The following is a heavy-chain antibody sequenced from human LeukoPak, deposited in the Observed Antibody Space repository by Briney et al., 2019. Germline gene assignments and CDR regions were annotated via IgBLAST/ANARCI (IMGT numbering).Heavy chain of an antibody. V-gene: IGHV3-30*03. J-gene: IGHJ6*03. Sequence: GGSLRLSCAASGFTFSSYGMHWVRQAPGKGLEWVAVISYDGSNKYYADSVKGRFTISRDNSRNTLYLQMNSLRGEDAAVYSCARGGIPTGPYYYFYYMDVWGKGTAVTVSS. D-gene: IGHD3-10*01. CDR1: GFTFSSYG. CDR2: ISYDGSNK. CDR3: ARGGIPTGPYYYFYYMDV.